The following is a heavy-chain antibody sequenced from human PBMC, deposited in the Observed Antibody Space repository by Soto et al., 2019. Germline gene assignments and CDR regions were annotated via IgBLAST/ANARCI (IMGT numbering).Heavy chain of an antibody. Sequence: GGSLRLSCAASGFTFSSYAMSWARQPQGKGLGCVSAISGSGGSTYYADSVKGRFTISRDNSKNTLYLQMNSLRAEDTAVYYCAKDLPGKITIFGVVINPFDYWGQGTLVTVSS. V-gene: IGHV3-23*01. J-gene: IGHJ4*02. D-gene: IGHD3-3*01. CDR2: ISGSGGST. CDR3: AKDLPGKITIFGVVINPFDY. CDR1: GFTFSSYA.